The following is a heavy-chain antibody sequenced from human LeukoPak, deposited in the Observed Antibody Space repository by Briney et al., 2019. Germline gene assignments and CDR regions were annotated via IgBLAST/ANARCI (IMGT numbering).Heavy chain of an antibody. CDR1: GFTVSSNS. CDR3: ARDSIYYDSSGYPFPILDY. D-gene: IGHD3-22*01. V-gene: IGHV3-53*01. Sequence: PGGSLRLSCTVSGFTVSSNSMSWVRQAPGKGLEWVSFIYSDNTHYSDSVKGRFTISRDNSKNTLYLQMNSLRAEDTAVYYCARDSIYYDSSGYPFPILDYWGQGTLVTVSS. J-gene: IGHJ4*02. CDR2: IYSDNT.